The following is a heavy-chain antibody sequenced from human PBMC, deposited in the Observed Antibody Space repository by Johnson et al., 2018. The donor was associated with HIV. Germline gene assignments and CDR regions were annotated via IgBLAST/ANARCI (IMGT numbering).Heavy chain of an antibody. CDR3: RIYSYGGGGPFEI. D-gene: IGHD5-18*01. V-gene: IGHV3-7*03. J-gene: IGHJ3*02. CDR2: IKQDGSEK. Sequence: VQLVEFGGGVVQPGGSLRLSCAASGFTFSSYWMSWVRQAPGKGLEWVANIKQDGSEKYYVDSVKGRLTISRDNAKNSLSLQMNSLRAEDTAMYYCRIYSYGGGGPFEIWGQGTMVTVSS. CDR1: GFTFSSYW.